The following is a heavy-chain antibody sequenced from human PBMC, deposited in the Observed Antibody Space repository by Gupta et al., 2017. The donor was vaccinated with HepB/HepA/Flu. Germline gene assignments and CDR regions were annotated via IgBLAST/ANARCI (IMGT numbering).Heavy chain of an antibody. J-gene: IGHJ4*02. CDR3: ARGTYWIFF. D-gene: IGHD2-2*03. CDR2: ISKSGGTI. CDR1: GFTFSNYE. V-gene: IGHV3-48*03. Sequence: EVQLVESGGGFVQVGGSLRLSCAASGFTFSNYEMNGVRQAPGKGLEWISYISKSGGTIDYADSVKGRFTISRDNANKSLYLQMNSLRVEDTAVYYCARGTYWIFFGGQGTLVTVSS.